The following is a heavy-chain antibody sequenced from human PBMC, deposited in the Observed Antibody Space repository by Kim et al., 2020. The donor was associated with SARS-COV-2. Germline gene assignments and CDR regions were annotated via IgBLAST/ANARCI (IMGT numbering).Heavy chain of an antibody. J-gene: IGHJ4*02. CDR1: GFTFSSYA. CDR2: ITSDGDTT. V-gene: IGHV3-64D*08. D-gene: IGHD3-10*01. Sequence: GGSLRLSCSVSGFTFSSYAMHWVRQNPGKGLEYVSTITSDGDTTYYTDSVKGRFTISRDNSKNTLYLQMSSLRAEDTSVYYCVKARAGNYFSGGFDYWGQGTLVSVSS. CDR3: VKARAGNYFSGGFDY.